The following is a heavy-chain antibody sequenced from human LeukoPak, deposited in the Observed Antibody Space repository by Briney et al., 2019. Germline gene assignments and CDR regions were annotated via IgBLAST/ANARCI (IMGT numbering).Heavy chain of an antibody. CDR3: ARWAAVRALDI. D-gene: IGHD3-10*01. CDR1: GFTVSSNY. V-gene: IGHV3-53*01. CDR2: IYSGGST. J-gene: IGHJ3*02. Sequence: GGSLRLSCAASGFTVSSNYMSWVRQAPGKGLEWVSVIYSGGSTYYADSVKGRFTISRDNARNSLYLQMNSLRDEDTAVYYCARWAAVRALDIWGRGTMVTVSS.